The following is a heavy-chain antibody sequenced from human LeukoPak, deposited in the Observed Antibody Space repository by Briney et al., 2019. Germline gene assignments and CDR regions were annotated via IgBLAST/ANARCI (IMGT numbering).Heavy chain of an antibody. Sequence: GGSLRLSCAASGFTFSSYAMSWVRQAPGKGLEWVSAISGSGGSTYYADSVKGRFTISRDNSKNTLYLQMNSLRAEDTAVYYCARSSIYGYVSYYYYYMDVWGKGTTVTVSS. CDR3: ARSSIYGYVSYYYYYMDV. CDR2: ISGSGGST. CDR1: GFTFSSYA. V-gene: IGHV3-23*01. J-gene: IGHJ6*03. D-gene: IGHD5-18*01.